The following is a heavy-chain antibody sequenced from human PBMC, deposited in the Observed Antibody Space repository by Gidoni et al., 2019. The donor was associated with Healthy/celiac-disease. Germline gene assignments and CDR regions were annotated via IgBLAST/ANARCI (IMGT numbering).Heavy chain of an antibody. V-gene: IGHV5-51*03. Sequence: EVQLVQSGAEVKKPGEPLKLSCKGSGSSFTSYWIGWVRQMPGKGLEWMGIIYPGDSDTRYSPSFQGQVTISADKSISTAYLQWSSLKASDTAMYYCARSATVVTPRDWLDYWGQGTLVTVSS. D-gene: IGHD4-17*01. CDR2: IYPGDSDT. CDR3: ARSATVVTPRDWLDY. CDR1: GSSFTSYW. J-gene: IGHJ4*02.